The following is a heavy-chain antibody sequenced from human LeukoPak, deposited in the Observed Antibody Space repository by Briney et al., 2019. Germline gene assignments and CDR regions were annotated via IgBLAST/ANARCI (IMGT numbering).Heavy chain of an antibody. CDR1: GYTFTSYY. J-gene: IGHJ4*02. CDR2: TNPSGGST. V-gene: IGHV1-46*01. D-gene: IGHD2-15*01. CDR3: AAGPGGSTPLYHFDH. Sequence: ASVKVSCKASGYTFTSYYVHWVRLAPGQGLEWMGITNPSGGSTSYAQKFQGRVTMTRDTSTSTVYMELSSLRSEDTAVYYCAAGPGGSTPLYHFDHWGQGTLVTVSS.